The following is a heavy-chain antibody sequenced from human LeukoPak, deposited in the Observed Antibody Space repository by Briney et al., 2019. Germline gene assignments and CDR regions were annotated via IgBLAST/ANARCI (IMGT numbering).Heavy chain of an antibody. V-gene: IGHV4-39*01. D-gene: IGHD1-26*01. CDR1: GGSFSTSSYY. CDR3: ARRLAGATGFDY. J-gene: IGHJ4*02. Sequence: SETLSLTCTVSGGSFSTSSYYWGWIRQPPGKGLEWIGNIYYSGSTYYNPSLKSRLAISVDTSKNQFSLKLSSVTATDTAVYYCARRLAGATGFDYWGQGTLVTVSS. CDR2: IYYSGST.